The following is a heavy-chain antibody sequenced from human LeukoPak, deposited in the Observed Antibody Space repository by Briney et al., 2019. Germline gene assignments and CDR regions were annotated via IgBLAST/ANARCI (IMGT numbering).Heavy chain of an antibody. CDR3: AKDYFGSGATPEA. Sequence: GGSLRLSCAASGFNFNDYAMHWVRQAPGKGLEWMADISYDGSNKYYAYSVKGRFTISRGNSKNTVYLQMNSLRPDDTAVYYCAKDYFGSGATPEAWGQGTLVTVSS. V-gene: IGHV3-30*18. CDR1: GFNFNDYA. J-gene: IGHJ5*02. D-gene: IGHD3-10*01. CDR2: ISYDGSNK.